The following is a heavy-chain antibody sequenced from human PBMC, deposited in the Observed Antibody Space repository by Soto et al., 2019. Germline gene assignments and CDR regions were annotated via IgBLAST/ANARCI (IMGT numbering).Heavy chain of an antibody. J-gene: IGHJ5*02. CDR1: GGSISSGGCC. V-gene: IGHV4-30-2*01. CDR2: IYHSGST. D-gene: IGHD3-3*01. CDR3: ARVKALDYDLWSGYYIHCFDP. Sequence: SVTLSLTCAVSGGSISSGGCCWSLNRQPPGKGLEWIGYIYHSGSTYYNPSLKSRVTISVDRSKNQFSLKLSSVTAADTAVYYCARVKALDYDLWSGYYIHCFDPWGQGTLVTVSS.